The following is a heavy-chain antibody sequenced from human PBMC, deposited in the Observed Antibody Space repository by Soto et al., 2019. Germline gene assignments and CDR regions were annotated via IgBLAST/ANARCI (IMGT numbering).Heavy chain of an antibody. V-gene: IGHV3-74*01. CDR2: VKSDGST. CDR3: ARGLKNYYGIDV. CDR1: GFTFSTYW. J-gene: IGHJ6*02. Sequence: EVQLVESGGGLVQPGGSLRLSCAASGFTFSTYWMHWVRQIPGKGLEWVSRVKSDGSTYYADPVKGRFTISRDNAWNTVYLRMNRLRAEDTALYYCARGLKNYYGIDVWGQGTTVTVSS.